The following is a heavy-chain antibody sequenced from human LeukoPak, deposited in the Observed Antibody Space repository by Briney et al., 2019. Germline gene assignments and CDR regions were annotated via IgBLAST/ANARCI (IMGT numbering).Heavy chain of an antibody. Sequence: GGSLRLSCAASGFTFDDYAMHWVRQAPGKGLEWVSGISWNSGSIGYADSVKGRFTISRDNAKNSLYLQMNSLRAEDTALYYCAKDTSYYYDSSGRFDYWGQGTLVTVSS. CDR3: AKDTSYYYDSSGRFDY. J-gene: IGHJ4*02. CDR1: GFTFDDYA. D-gene: IGHD3-22*01. CDR2: ISWNSGSI. V-gene: IGHV3-9*01.